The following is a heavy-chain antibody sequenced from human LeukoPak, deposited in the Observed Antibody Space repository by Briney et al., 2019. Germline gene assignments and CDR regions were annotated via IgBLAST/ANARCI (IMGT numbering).Heavy chain of an antibody. D-gene: IGHD3-16*01. CDR3: ARVSWPGRGSRFDP. CDR2: INHSGST. Sequence: SETLSLTCAVYGGSFSGYYWSWIRQPPGKGLDWIGEINHSGSTNYNPSLKSRVTISVDTSKNQFSLKLSSVTAADTAVYYCARVSWPGRGSRFDPWGQGTLVTVSS. V-gene: IGHV4-34*01. J-gene: IGHJ5*02. CDR1: GGSFSGYY.